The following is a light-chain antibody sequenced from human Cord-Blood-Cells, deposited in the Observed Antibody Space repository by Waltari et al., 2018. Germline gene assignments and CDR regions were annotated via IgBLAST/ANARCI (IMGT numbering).Light chain of an antibody. Sequence: DIQMTQSPSSLSASVGDRVTITCLAIQSISSYLNWYQQKPGKAPKLLIYAASSLQSGVPSRFSGSGSGTEFTLTISSLQPEDFATYYCQQSYSTITFGQGTRLEIK. CDR3: QQSYSTIT. V-gene: IGKV1-39*01. CDR1: QSISSY. J-gene: IGKJ5*01. CDR2: AAS.